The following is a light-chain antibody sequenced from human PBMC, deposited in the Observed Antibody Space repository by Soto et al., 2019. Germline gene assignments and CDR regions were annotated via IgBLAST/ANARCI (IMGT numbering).Light chain of an antibody. J-gene: IGLJ3*02. V-gene: IGLV2-23*02. CDR2: EVT. CDR3: RSYAGTGTWV. Sequence: QSALTQPASVSGSPGQSITISCTGTSSDVGTYNLVSWYQQYPGKAPKVVISEVTKRPSGVSNRFSGSKSGNTASLTISALQAEDEADYYCRSYAGTGTWVFGGGTQLTVL. CDR1: SSDVGTYNL.